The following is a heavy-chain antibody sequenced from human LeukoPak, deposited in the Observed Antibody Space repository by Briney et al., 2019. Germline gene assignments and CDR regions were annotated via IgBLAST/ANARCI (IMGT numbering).Heavy chain of an antibody. CDR2: ISAYNGYT. CDR3: ARDRMVRYYYYYMDV. J-gene: IGHJ6*03. Sequence: GASVKVSCKASGYTFTSYGISWVRQAPGQGLEWMGWISAYNGYTNYAQKLQGRVTVTTDTSTSTAYMELRSLRSDDTAVYYCARDRMVRYYYYYMDVWGKGTTVTVSS. CDR1: GYTFTSYG. D-gene: IGHD3-10*01. V-gene: IGHV1-18*01.